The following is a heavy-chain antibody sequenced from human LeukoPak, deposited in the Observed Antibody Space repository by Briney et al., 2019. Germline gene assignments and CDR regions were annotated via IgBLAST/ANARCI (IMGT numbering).Heavy chain of an antibody. V-gene: IGHV1-24*01. D-gene: IGHD3-10*01. Sequence: ASVKVSCKASGGTFSSYAISWVRQAPGKGLEWMGGFDPEDGETIYAQKFQGRVTMTEDTSTDTAYMELSSLRSEDTAVYYCATDGRFGELLTHTKLDYWGQGTLVTVSS. CDR2: FDPEDGET. J-gene: IGHJ4*02. CDR1: GGTFSSYA. CDR3: ATDGRFGELLTHTKLDY.